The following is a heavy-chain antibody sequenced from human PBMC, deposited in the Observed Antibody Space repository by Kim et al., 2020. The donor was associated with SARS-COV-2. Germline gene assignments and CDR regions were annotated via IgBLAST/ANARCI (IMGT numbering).Heavy chain of an antibody. Sequence: YSRKFRGRVTITRDTSARTAYMELSSLRSEDTAVYYCARVLDSGYYGMDVWGQGTTVTVSS. CDR3: ARVLDSGYYGMDV. V-gene: IGHV1-3*01. J-gene: IGHJ6*02. D-gene: IGHD1-26*01.